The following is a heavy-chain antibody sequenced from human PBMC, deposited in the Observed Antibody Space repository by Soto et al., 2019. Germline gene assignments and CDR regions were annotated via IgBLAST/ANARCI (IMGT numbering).Heavy chain of an antibody. J-gene: IGHJ6*02. CDR2: IWYDGSNK. CDR3: ARTRRPADQILYYYYGMDV. Sequence: GGSLRLSCAASGFTFSSYGMHWVRQAPGKGLEWVAVIWYDGSNKYYADSVKGRFTISRDNSKNTLYLQMNSLRAEDTAEYYCARTRRPADQILYYYYGMDVWGQGTTVTVSS. CDR1: GFTFSSYG. D-gene: IGHD2-2*01. V-gene: IGHV3-33*01.